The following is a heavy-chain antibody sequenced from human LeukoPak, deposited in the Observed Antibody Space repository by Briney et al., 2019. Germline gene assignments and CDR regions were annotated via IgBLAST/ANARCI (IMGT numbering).Heavy chain of an antibody. Sequence: GGSLRLPCAASGFTFSDYYMSWIRQAPGKGLEWVSYISSSGSTIYYADSVKGRFTISRDNAKNSLYLQMNSLRAEDAAVYYCARAKEQAAAVDYWGQGTLVTVSS. V-gene: IGHV3-11*01. D-gene: IGHD6-13*01. CDR1: GFTFSDYY. CDR2: ISSSGSTI. J-gene: IGHJ4*02. CDR3: ARAKEQAAAVDY.